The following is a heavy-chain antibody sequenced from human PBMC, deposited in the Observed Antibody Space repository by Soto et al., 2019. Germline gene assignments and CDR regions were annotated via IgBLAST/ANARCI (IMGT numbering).Heavy chain of an antibody. J-gene: IGHJ4*02. CDR3: ARDIVHGGKQGLDY. CDR2: ISSSSSTI. Sequence: GGSLRLSCAASGFTFSSYSMNWVRQAPGKGLEWVSYISSSSSTIYYADSVKGRFTISRDNAKNSLYLQMNSLRDEDTAVYYCARDIVHGGKQGLDYWGQGTLVTVSS. V-gene: IGHV3-48*02. CDR1: GFTFSSYS. D-gene: IGHD3-16*02.